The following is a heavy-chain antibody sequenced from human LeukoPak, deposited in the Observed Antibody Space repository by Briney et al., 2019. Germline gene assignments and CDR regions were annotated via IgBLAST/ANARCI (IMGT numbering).Heavy chain of an antibody. CDR1: GYPFTSYY. CDR2: INPSGGST. Sequence: ASVKVSCKASGYPFTSYYINWVRQAPGQGLEWMGIINPSGGSTSYAQKFQGRVTMTRDTSTSTVYMELSSLRSEDTAVYYCAREGVAPFDYWGQGTLVTVSS. V-gene: IGHV1-46*01. J-gene: IGHJ4*02. D-gene: IGHD2-15*01. CDR3: AREGVAPFDY.